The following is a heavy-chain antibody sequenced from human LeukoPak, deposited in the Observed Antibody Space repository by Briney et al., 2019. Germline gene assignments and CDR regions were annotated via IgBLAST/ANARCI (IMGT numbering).Heavy chain of an antibody. D-gene: IGHD4/OR15-4a*01. Sequence: ASVKVSCKASGYRFTGYYMHWVRQAPGQGLEWMGRINPNSGGRNYAQKFQGRVTMTRDTFISTAYMELSRLRSDDTAVYYCARDYGGNYGSDIWGQGTMVTVSS. CDR2: INPNSGGR. V-gene: IGHV1-2*06. J-gene: IGHJ3*02. CDR3: ARDYGGNYGSDI. CDR1: GYRFTGYY.